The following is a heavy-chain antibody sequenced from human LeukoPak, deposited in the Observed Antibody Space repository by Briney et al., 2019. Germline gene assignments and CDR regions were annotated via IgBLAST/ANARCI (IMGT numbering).Heavy chain of an antibody. CDR1: GVSISNYY. D-gene: IGHD1-26*01. CDR3: ARGGSYHHDAFDI. Sequence: SETLSLTCIVSGVSISNYYWSWIRQPAGKGLEWIGRIYTSGSTDYNPSLKSRVTMSVDTSKNQFSLKLSSVTAADTAVYYCARGGSYHHDAFDIWGQGTMVTVSS. CDR2: IYTSGST. V-gene: IGHV4-4*07. J-gene: IGHJ3*02.